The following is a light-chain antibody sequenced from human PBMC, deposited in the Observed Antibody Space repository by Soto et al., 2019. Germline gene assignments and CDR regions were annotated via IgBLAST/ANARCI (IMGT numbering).Light chain of an antibody. V-gene: IGLV2-11*01. Sequence: QSALTQPRSVSGSPGQSVTISCTGTSSDVGAYNYVSWYQQHPGKAPKLMIYDVSKRPSGVPDRFSGSKSGNTASLTISGLQVEDEADYYCCSYAGSYANWVFGGGTKVTVL. CDR2: DVS. CDR3: CSYAGSYANWV. CDR1: SSDVGAYNY. J-gene: IGLJ3*02.